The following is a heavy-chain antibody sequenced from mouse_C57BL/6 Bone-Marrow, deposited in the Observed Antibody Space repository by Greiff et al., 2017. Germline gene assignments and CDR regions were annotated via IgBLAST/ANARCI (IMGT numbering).Heavy chain of an antibody. D-gene: IGHD1-1*01. CDR2: IDPANGNT. CDR3: ARIGSSKGYFDV. CDR1: GFNIKNTY. J-gene: IGHJ1*03. Sequence: VQLQQSVAELVRPGASVKLSCTASGFNIKNTYMHWVKQRPEQGLEWIGRIDPANGNTKYAPNVQGKATLTADPSSNTAYLQLSSLTSEDTAIYYCARIGSSKGYFDVWGTGTTVTVSS. V-gene: IGHV14-3*01.